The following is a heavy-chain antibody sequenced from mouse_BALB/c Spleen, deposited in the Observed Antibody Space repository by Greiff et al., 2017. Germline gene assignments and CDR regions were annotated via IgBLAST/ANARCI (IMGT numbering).Heavy chain of an antibody. CDR2: ISTYYGDA. CDR1: GYTFTDYA. Sequence: QVQLQQSGAELVRPGVSVKTSCKGSGYTFTDYAMHWVKQSHAKSLEWIGVISTYYGDASYNQKFKGKATMTVDKSSSTAYMELARLTSEDSAIYYCARDGMITTGAFYAMDDWGQGTSVTVSS. CDR3: ARDGMITTGAFYAMDD. J-gene: IGHJ4*01. V-gene: IGHV1S137*01. D-gene: IGHD2-4*01.